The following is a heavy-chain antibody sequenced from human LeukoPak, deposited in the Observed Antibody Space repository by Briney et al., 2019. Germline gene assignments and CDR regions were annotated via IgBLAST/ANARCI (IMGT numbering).Heavy chain of an antibody. CDR2: FNPSGGST. Sequence: ASVKVSCKASGGTFSSYAISWVRRAPGQGLEWMGIFNPSGGSTSYAQKFQGRVTMTRDTSTSTVYMELSSLRSEDTAVYYCARGSSGHPPGNGMDVWGQGTTVTVSS. J-gene: IGHJ6*02. CDR3: ARGSSGHPPGNGMDV. D-gene: IGHD6-6*01. CDR1: GGTFSSYA. V-gene: IGHV1-46*01.